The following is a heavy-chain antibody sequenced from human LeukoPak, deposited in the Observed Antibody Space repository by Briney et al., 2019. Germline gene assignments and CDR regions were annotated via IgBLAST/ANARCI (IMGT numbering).Heavy chain of an antibody. J-gene: IGHJ5*02. V-gene: IGHV4-39*01. D-gene: IGHD1-1*01. CDR1: GGSITSGSYY. Sequence: PSETLSVSCTISGGSITSGSYYWAWVRQSPGTGLEWIGSIYQRGTTYYNPSLQSRVTISVDTSKNQFTLNLNSVTAADTAVYYCARPTGLEPPRPYRGFDPWGQGMPVTISS. CDR2: IYQRGTT. CDR3: ARPTGLEPPRPYRGFDP.